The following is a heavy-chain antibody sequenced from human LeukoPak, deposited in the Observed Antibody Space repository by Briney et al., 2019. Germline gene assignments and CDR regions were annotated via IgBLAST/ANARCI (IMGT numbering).Heavy chain of an antibody. D-gene: IGHD4-17*01. Sequence: GGSLRLSCAASGFTFSSYAMSWVRQAPGKGLEWVSAISGSGGSTYYADSVKGRFTISRDNSKNTLYLQMNSLRAEDTAVYYCAKDHYRTTVTTGWFDPWGQGTLVTVSS. J-gene: IGHJ5*02. CDR3: AKDHYRTTVTTGWFDP. V-gene: IGHV3-23*01. CDR2: ISGSGGST. CDR1: GFTFSSYA.